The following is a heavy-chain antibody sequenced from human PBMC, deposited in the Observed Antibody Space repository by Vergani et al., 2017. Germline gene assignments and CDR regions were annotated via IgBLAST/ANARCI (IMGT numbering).Heavy chain of an antibody. J-gene: IGHJ3*02. CDR3: ATNRGEDAFDI. D-gene: IGHD2-8*01. Sequence: VQLVESGGGLVQPGGSLRLSCAASGFTVSSNYMSWIRQPPGKGLEWIGYIYYSGSTNYNPSLKSRVTISVDTSKNQFSLKLSSVTAADTAVYYCATNRGEDAFDIWGQGTMVTVSS. CDR1: GFTVSSNY. CDR2: IYYSGST. V-gene: IGHV4-59*02.